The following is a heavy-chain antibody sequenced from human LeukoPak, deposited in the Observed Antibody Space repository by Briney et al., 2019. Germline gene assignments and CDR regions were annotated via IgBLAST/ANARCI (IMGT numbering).Heavy chain of an antibody. Sequence: PSETLSLTCTVSGGSISSSNYYWAWIRQPPGKXXXXXXXIYYSGSTYYNPSLKSRVTISVDTSKNQFSLKLSSVTAADTAVYYCARRGNSNSSNRFDYWGQGTLVTVSS. D-gene: IGHD4-11*01. CDR2: IYYSGST. CDR1: GGSISSSNYY. V-gene: IGHV4-39*01. CDR3: ARRGNSNSSNRFDY. J-gene: IGHJ4*02.